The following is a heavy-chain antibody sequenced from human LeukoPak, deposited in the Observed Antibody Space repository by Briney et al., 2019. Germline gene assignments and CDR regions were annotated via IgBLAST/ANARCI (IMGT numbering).Heavy chain of an antibody. V-gene: IGHV3-15*01. CDR2: IKSKTDGGTT. CDR3: TTEGIVGTYPFDY. CDR1: GFTFSNAW. J-gene: IGHJ4*02. Sequence: GGSLRLSCAASGFTFSNAWMSWVRQAPGKGLEWVGRIKSKTDGGTTDYAAPVKGRFTISRDDSKNTLYLQMNSLKTEDTAVYYCTTEGIVGTYPFDYWGQGTLVTVSS. D-gene: IGHD1-26*01.